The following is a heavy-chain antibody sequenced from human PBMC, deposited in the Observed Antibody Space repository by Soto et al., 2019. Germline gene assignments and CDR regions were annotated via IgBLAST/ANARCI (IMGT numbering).Heavy chain of an antibody. CDR1: GFTFSSYA. CDR3: ARDLRKFYYFDA. J-gene: IGHJ4*02. D-gene: IGHD4-17*01. CDR2: IGYDGSNT. Sequence: GGSLRLSCAASGFTFSSYAMHWVRQAPGKGLEWVGFIGYDGSNTVYAESGKGRFTISRDNSKNTVYLQMNSLRAEDTAVYYCARDLRKFYYFDAWGQATQVTVSS. V-gene: IGHV3-30*02.